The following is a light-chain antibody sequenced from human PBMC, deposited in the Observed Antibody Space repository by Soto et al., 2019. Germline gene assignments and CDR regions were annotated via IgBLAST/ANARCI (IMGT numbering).Light chain of an antibody. CDR1: QDISNY. V-gene: IGKV1-33*01. CDR3: QQYDNLP. J-gene: IGKJ1*01. CDR2: DAS. Sequence: DIQMTQSPSSLSASVGDRVTITCQASQDISNYLNWYQQNPGKAPKLLIYDASNLETGVPSRFSGSGSGTDFTFTISSLQPEDIATYYCQQYDNLPVGQGTKVEIK.